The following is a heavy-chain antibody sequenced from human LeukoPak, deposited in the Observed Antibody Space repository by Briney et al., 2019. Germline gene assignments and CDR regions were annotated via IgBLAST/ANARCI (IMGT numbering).Heavy chain of an antibody. J-gene: IGHJ4*02. D-gene: IGHD3-22*01. V-gene: IGHV4-59*01. CDR3: ARVRVSSGSHPWYFDY. Sequence: PSETLSLTCTVSRGSISSYYWSWIRQPPGQGLKWIGYIYYSGSTDYNPSLKSRVNISVDTPKNQFSLKLSSVTAADTAVYFCARVRVSSGSHPWYFDYWGQGTLVTVSS. CDR1: RGSISSYY. CDR2: IYYSGST.